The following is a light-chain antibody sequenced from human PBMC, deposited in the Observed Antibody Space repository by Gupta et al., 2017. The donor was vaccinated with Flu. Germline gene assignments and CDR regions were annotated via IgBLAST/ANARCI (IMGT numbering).Light chain of an antibody. CDR2: DDS. J-gene: IGLJ2*01. V-gene: IGLV3-21*02. Sequence: GNNTRRKSVYWYQQKPGQAPVLVVHDDSDGPSGIPERFSGSNSGNADNLTISGVEAGDEADYYGYVWDSSSYHLVFVVGTKLTVL. CDR1: NTRRKS. CDR3: YVWDSSSYHLV.